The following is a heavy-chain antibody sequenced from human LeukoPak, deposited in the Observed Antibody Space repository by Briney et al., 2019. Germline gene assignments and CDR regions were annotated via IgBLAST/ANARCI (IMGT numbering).Heavy chain of an antibody. V-gene: IGHV4-61*08. CDR3: ARAGPSPSDLDY. CDR2: IYYSGST. Sequence: SETLSLTCAVSGGSISSGGYYWSWIRQPPGKGLEWIGYIYYSGSTNYNPSLKSRVTISVDTSKNQFSLKLSSVTAADTAVYYCARAGPSPSDLDYWGQGTLVTVSA. CDR1: GGSISSGGYY. J-gene: IGHJ4*02.